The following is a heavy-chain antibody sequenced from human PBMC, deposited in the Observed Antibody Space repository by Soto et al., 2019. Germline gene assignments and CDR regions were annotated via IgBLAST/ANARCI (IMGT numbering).Heavy chain of an antibody. V-gene: IGHV3-33*08. CDR2: IWYDGSNK. J-gene: IGHJ4*02. Sequence: PWGSLRLSCAASGFTFSSYGMPWVRQAPAKGLGWVAVIWYDGSNKYYADSVKGRFTISRDNSKNTLYLQMNSLRAEDTAVYYCAREEVRFLEWSIDYWGQGTLVTVSS. D-gene: IGHD3-3*01. CDR1: GFTFSSYG. CDR3: AREEVRFLEWSIDY.